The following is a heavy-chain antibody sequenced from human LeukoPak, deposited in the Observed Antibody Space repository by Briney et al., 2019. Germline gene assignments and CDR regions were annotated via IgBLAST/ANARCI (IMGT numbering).Heavy chain of an antibody. D-gene: IGHD3-16*01. V-gene: IGHV3-23*01. J-gene: IGHJ4*02. CDR3: AKDAALYPFFFDY. CDR2: ISSSGSTI. CDR1: GFTFSSYA. Sequence: GGSLRLSCAASGFTFSSYAMSWVRQAPGKGLEWVSAISSSGSTIYYADSVKGRFTISRDNAKNSLYLQMDTLRAEDTAVYYCAKDAALYPFFFDYWGQGTLVTVSS.